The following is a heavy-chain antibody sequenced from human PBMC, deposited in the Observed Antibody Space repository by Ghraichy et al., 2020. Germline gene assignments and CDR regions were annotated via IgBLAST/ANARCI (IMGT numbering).Heavy chain of an antibody. V-gene: IGHV3-21*01. CDR1: GFTFSSYS. Sequence: GESLNISCAASGFTFSSYSMNWVRQAPGKGLEWVSSISTTSNYIYYADSLKGRFTISRDNAKNSLYLQMNSLRAEDTAVYYCARGILHNFDYWGQGTLVTVSS. CDR2: ISTTSNYI. J-gene: IGHJ4*02. CDR3: ARGILHNFDY. D-gene: IGHD4-11*01.